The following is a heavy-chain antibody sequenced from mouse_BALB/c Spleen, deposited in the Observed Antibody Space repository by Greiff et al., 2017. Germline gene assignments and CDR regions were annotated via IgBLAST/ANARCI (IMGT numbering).Heavy chain of an antibody. Sequence: EVKLVESGGGLVQPGGSLKLSCAASGFTFSSYTMSWVRQTPEKRLEWVAYISNGGGSTYYPDTVKGRFTISRDNAKNTLYLQMSSLKSEDTAMYYCARHESYGNSLFAYWGQGTLVTVSA. V-gene: IGHV5-12-2*01. J-gene: IGHJ3*01. CDR1: GFTFSSYT. D-gene: IGHD2-1*01. CDR2: ISNGGGST. CDR3: ARHESYGNSLFAY.